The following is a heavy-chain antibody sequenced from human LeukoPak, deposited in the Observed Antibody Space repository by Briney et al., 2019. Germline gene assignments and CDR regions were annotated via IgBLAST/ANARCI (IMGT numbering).Heavy chain of an antibody. J-gene: IGHJ4*02. CDR2: IYYSGST. CDR1: GGSISSYY. V-gene: IGHV4-59*08. D-gene: IGHD6-13*01. Sequence: SETLSLTCTVSGGSISSYYWSWIRQPPGKGLEWIGYIYYSGSTNYNPSPKSRVTISVDTSKNQFSLKLSSVTAADTAVYYCAGSSSVEDYFDYWGQGTLVTVSS. CDR3: AGSSSVEDYFDY.